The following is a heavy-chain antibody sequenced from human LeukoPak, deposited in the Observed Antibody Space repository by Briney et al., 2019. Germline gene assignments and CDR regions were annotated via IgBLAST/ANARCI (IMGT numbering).Heavy chain of an antibody. J-gene: IGHJ4*02. CDR1: GGSIDSTSYF. V-gene: IGHV4-39*07. D-gene: IGHD3-22*01. Sequence: SETLSLTCSVSGGSIDSTSYFCGWVRQPPGKGLAWIGSIYYTGDAYYNPSLKSRVTISIDTSKNQLSLKLTSVTAADTAVYYCAREVYYDSSGYYDYWGQGTLVTVSS. CDR2: IYYTGDA. CDR3: AREVYYDSSGYYDY.